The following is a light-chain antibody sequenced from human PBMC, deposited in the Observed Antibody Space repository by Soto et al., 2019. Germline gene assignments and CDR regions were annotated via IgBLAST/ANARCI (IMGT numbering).Light chain of an antibody. J-gene: IGKJ5*01. CDR3: QQRSNWPPIT. CDR1: QSISNNY. V-gene: IGKV3D-20*02. CDR2: GAS. Sequence: EILWTQSPGTLSLSPGETPTLACMSSQSISNNYLAWYQQKPGRAHRLLIYGASSRATGIPDRFSGSGSGTDFTLTISSLEPEDFAVYYCQQRSNWPPITFGQGTRLEIK.